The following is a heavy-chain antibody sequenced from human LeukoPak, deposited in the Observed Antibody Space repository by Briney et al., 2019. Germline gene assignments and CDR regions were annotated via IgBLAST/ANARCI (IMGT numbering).Heavy chain of an antibody. CDR3: ARDGWAYCGGDCYPYHDY. Sequence: ASVKVSCKASGYTFTSYGISWVRQAPGQGLEWMGWISAYNGNTNYAQKLQGRVTMTTDTSTSTAYMELRSLRSDDTAVYYCARDGWAYCGGDCYPYHDYWGQGTLVTVSS. V-gene: IGHV1-18*01. J-gene: IGHJ4*02. CDR2: ISAYNGNT. D-gene: IGHD2-21*02. CDR1: GYTFTSYG.